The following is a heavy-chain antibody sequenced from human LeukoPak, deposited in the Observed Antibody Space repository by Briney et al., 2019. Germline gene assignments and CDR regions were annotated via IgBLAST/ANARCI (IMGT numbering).Heavy chain of an antibody. Sequence: ASVRVSCKASGYTFTGYYMHWVRQAPGQGLEWMGWINPNSGGTNYAQKFQGRVTMTRDTSISTAYMELSRLRSDDTAVYYCASLPRGYGPQNWFDPWGQGTLVTVSS. CDR2: INPNSGGT. CDR3: ASLPRGYGPQNWFDP. CDR1: GYTFTGYY. J-gene: IGHJ5*02. V-gene: IGHV1-2*02. D-gene: IGHD5-18*01.